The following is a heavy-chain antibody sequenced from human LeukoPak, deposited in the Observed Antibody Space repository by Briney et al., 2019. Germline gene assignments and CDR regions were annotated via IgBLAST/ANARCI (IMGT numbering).Heavy chain of an antibody. CDR2: MYNSGST. CDR1: GGSMSGSY. Sequence: SETLSLTCTVSGGSMSGSYLSWIRQPPGKGLEWIAYMYNSGSTNYNPSLKSRVTISIDTSKNQFSLKLSSVTAADTAVYYCARDWGVLWGQGTLVTVSS. D-gene: IGHD3-16*01. V-gene: IGHV4-59*01. CDR3: ARDWGVL. J-gene: IGHJ4*02.